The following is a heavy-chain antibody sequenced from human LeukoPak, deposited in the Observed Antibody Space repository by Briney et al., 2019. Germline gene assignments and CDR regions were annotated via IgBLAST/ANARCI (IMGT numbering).Heavy chain of an antibody. J-gene: IGHJ3*02. CDR3: AKTFSYDSSDFWGEAFDI. V-gene: IGHV3-23*01. D-gene: IGHD3-22*01. CDR1: GFTLRSYT. Sequence: TGGSLRLSCAASGFTLRSYTMNWVRQVPGKGLEWVSSLRGSDDSPYYADSVKGRFTISRDTSMNTLHLQMSSLGAEDTAVYYCAKTFSYDSSDFWGEAFDIWGQGTMVTVSS. CDR2: LRGSDDSP.